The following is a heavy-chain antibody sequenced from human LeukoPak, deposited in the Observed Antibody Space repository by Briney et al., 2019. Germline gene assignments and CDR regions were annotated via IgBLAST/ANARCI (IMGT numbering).Heavy chain of an antibody. CDR2: IYYSGST. CDR1: GDSISSSDYY. CDR3: ARSPGPLVPAAFDI. D-gene: IGHD3-10*01. Sequence: SETLSLTCTVSGDSISSSDYYWGWIRQPPGKGLEWIGCIYYSGSTYYTPSLKSRVTISVDTSKTQFSLKLSSVTAADTAVYYCARSPGPLVPAAFDIWGQGTMVTVSS. V-gene: IGHV4-39*01. J-gene: IGHJ3*02.